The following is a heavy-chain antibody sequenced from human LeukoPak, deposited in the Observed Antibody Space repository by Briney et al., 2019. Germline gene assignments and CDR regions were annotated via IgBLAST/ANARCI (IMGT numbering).Heavy chain of an antibody. CDR1: GLTFSSYW. V-gene: IGHV3-74*01. Sequence: GGSLRLSCAASGLTFSSYWMHWVRQAPGKGLVWVSRINSDGSTTTYADSVKGRFTISRDNAKNTLYLQMNSLRAEDTAVYYCARDRRLWNMDVWGTGTTVTVSS. D-gene: IGHD4/OR15-4a*01. J-gene: IGHJ6*03. CDR2: INSDGSTT. CDR3: ARDRRLWNMDV.